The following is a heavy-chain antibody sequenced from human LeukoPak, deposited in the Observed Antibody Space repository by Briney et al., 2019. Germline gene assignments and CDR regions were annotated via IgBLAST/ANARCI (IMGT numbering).Heavy chain of an antibody. V-gene: IGHV3-48*02. Sequence: GGSLRLSCAASGSTFSSYSMNWVRQAAWKRLEWVSYISSSSSTIYYADSVKGRFTISRDNAKNSLYLQINSLRDEDTAVYYCAREGYNWNDSRFYYYYYMDVWGKGTTVTVSS. CDR1: GSTFSSYS. CDR3: AREGYNWNDSRFYYYYYMDV. D-gene: IGHD1-20*01. J-gene: IGHJ6*03. CDR2: ISSSSSTI.